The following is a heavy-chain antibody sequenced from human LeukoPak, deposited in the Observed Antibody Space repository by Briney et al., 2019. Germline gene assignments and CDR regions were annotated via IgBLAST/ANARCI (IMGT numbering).Heavy chain of an antibody. CDR2: ISAYNGNT. CDR1: GYTFTSYG. J-gene: IGHJ4*02. D-gene: IGHD5-24*01. Sequence: ASVKVSCKASGYTFTSYGISWVRQAPGQGLEWMGWISAYNGNTNYAQKLQGRVTKTTDTSTSTAYMELRSLRSDDTAVYYCARDPYDVEMATTGGRYFDYWGQGTLVTVSS. V-gene: IGHV1-18*01. CDR3: ARDPYDVEMATTGGRYFDY.